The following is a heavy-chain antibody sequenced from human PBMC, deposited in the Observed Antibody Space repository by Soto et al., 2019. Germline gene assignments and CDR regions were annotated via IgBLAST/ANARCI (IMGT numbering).Heavy chain of an antibody. J-gene: IGHJ4*02. CDR2: IYYSGST. D-gene: IGHD3-22*01. V-gene: IGHV4-59*01. Sequence: SETLSLTYTVSGGSISSYYWSWIRQPPGKGLEWIGYIYYSGSTNYNPSLKSRVTISVDTSKNQFSLKLSSVTAADTAVYYCARGRYDSSGYYLTHYDYWGQGTLVTVSS. CDR1: GGSISSYY. CDR3: ARGRYDSSGYYLTHYDY.